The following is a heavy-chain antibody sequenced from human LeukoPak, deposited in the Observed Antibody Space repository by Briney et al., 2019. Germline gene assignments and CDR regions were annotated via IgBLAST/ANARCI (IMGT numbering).Heavy chain of an antibody. J-gene: IGHJ3*02. D-gene: IGHD6-19*01. Sequence: ASVKVSCMVSGYTLTELSMHWVRQAPGKGLEWMGGFDPEDGETIYAQKFQGRVAMTEDTSTDTAYMELSSLRSEDTAVYYCATSIAVAAADAFDIWGQGTMVTVSS. CDR3: ATSIAVAAADAFDI. CDR1: GYTLTELS. V-gene: IGHV1-24*01. CDR2: FDPEDGET.